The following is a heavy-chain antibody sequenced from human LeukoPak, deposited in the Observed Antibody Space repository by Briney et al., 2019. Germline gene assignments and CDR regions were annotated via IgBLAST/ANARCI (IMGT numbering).Heavy chain of an antibody. V-gene: IGHV3-7*01. CDR2: IKHDGSER. CDR1: GFTFSTSW. J-gene: IGHJ4*02. Sequence: GGSLRLSCAASGFTFSTSWMTWVRQAPGKGLEFVANIKHDGSERYYVDSVKGRFTISRDNAKNSLYLQMDSLRAEDTAVYFCATGHTSLAAGGQGTLGTVSS. CDR3: ATGHTSLAA.